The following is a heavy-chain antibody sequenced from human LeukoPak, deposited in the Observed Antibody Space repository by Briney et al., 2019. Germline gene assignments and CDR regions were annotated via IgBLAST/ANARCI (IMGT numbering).Heavy chain of an antibody. Sequence: GGSLRLSCAASGFTSSSYEMNWVGQTPGKGLEWVSYISSSGSSTYYADSVKGRFTISRDNAKNSLHLQMNTVRAEDTAVYYCVRDGYCSDGGCYAASDIWGQGTKVTVSS. V-gene: IGHV3-48*03. CDR3: VRDGYCSDGGCYAASDI. D-gene: IGHD2-15*01. CDR1: GFTSSSYE. CDR2: ISSSGSST. J-gene: IGHJ3*02.